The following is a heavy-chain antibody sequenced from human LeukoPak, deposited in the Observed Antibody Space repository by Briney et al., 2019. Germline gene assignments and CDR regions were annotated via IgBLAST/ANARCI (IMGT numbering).Heavy chain of an antibody. Sequence: GSLRLSCAASGFTFSDYYMSWIRQAPGKGLEWVSYISSSANTTHYTDSVKGRFTISRDNAKNALSLQMHSLRAEDTAVYYCAREGASGFDYWGRGTLVTVSS. V-gene: IGHV3-11*04. D-gene: IGHD3-10*01. CDR2: ISSSANTT. CDR1: GFTFSDYY. CDR3: AREGASGFDY. J-gene: IGHJ4*02.